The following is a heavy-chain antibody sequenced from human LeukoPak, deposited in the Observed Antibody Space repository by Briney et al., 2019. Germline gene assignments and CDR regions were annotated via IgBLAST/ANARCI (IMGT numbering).Heavy chain of an antibody. Sequence: GGSLRLSCAASGFTFSSYAMSWVRQAPGKGLEWVSAISGSGGGTYYADSVKGRFTISRDNSKNTLYLQMNSLRAEDTAVYYCAKCGRSSTSCRSWFDPWGQGTLVTASS. V-gene: IGHV3-23*01. CDR3: AKCGRSSTSCRSWFDP. J-gene: IGHJ5*02. D-gene: IGHD2-2*01. CDR2: ISGSGGGT. CDR1: GFTFSSYA.